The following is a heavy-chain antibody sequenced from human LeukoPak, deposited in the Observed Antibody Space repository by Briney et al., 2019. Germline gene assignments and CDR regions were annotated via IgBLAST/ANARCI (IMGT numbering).Heavy chain of an antibody. CDR2: INPNSGGT. V-gene: IGHV1-2*02. Sequence: ASVKVSCKTSGYSFTDYYMHWVRQAPGQGLEWMGWINPNSGGTSSAQKFQGRVTMTRDTSITTVYMEVSWLTSDDTAIYYCARADRLDGGPYLIGPWGPGTPVTVSS. D-gene: IGHD2-21*01. CDR3: ARADRLDGGPYLIGP. CDR1: GYSFTDYY. J-gene: IGHJ5*02.